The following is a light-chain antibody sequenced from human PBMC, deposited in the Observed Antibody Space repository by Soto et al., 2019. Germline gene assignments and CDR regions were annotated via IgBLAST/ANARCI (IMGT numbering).Light chain of an antibody. CDR3: AAWDDSLNGPV. Sequence: QSVLTQPPSASGTPGQRVTISCSGSSSNIGSNTVNWYQQLPGTAPKLLIYSNNQRPSGVPDRFSGSKSVTSASLAISGLQSEDEADYYCAAWDDSLNGPVFGGGTPLTVL. CDR1: SSNIGSNT. V-gene: IGLV1-44*01. CDR2: SNN. J-gene: IGLJ7*01.